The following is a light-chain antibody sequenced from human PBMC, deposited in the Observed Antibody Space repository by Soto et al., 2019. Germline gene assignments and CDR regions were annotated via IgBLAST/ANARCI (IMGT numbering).Light chain of an antibody. CDR3: SSYRSSSTPFV. Sequence: QSVLTQPASVSGSPGQSITISRTGTSSDVGGYNYVSWYQQYPGKAPKLMIYDVSNRPSGVSNRFSGSKSGNTASLTISGLQADDEADYYCSSYRSSSTPFVFGTGTKVTVL. J-gene: IGLJ1*01. V-gene: IGLV2-14*01. CDR2: DVS. CDR1: SSDVGGYNY.